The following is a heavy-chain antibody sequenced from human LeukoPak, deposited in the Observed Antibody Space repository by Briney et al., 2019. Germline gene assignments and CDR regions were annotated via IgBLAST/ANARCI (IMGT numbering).Heavy chain of an antibody. J-gene: IGHJ4*02. CDR1: GGSISSYY. CDR3: ARLSLGSLYYDSSGFFDY. CDR2: IYYSGST. D-gene: IGHD3-22*01. V-gene: IGHV4-59*08. Sequence: SETLSLTCTVSGGSISSYYWSWIRQPPGKGLEWIGYIYYSGSTNYNPSLKSRVTISVDTSKNQFSLELSSVTAADTAVYYCARLSLGSLYYDSSGFFDYWGQGTLVTVSS.